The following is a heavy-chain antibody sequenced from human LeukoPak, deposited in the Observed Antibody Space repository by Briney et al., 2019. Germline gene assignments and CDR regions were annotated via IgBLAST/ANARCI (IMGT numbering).Heavy chain of an antibody. J-gene: IGHJ4*02. V-gene: IGHV3-66*02. Sequence: GGSLRLSCAASGFTVSSNYMSWVRQAPGKGLEWVSVIYSGGSTYYADSVKGRFTISRDNSKNTLYLQMNSLGAEDTAVYYCARDASGARIAGYWGQGTLVTVSS. D-gene: IGHD6-13*01. CDR2: IYSGGST. CDR1: GFTVSSNY. CDR3: ARDASGARIAGY.